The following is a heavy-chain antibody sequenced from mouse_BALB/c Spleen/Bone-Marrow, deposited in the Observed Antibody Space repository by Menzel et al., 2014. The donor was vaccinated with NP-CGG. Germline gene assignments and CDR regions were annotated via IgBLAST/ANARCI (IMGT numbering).Heavy chain of an antibody. J-gene: IGHJ3*01. CDR2: ISSGGGYT. D-gene: IGHD2-4*01. Sequence: EVQLQESGGDLVKPGGSLKLSCAASGFTFSSYGMSWVRQTPDKRLEWVATISSGGGYTYYPDSVKGRFTISRDNAKNTLYLQMSSLKSEDTAMYYCARQGNDYAAWLAYWGQGTLVTVSA. CDR3: ARQGNDYAAWLAY. V-gene: IGHV5-6*01. CDR1: GFTFSSYG.